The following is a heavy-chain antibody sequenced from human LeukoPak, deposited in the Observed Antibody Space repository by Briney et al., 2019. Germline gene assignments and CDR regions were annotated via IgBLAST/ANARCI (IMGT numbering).Heavy chain of an antibody. Sequence: QPGGSLRLSCAASGFTFSSYWMSWVRQAPGKGLEWVANIKQDGSEKYYVDSVKGRFTISRDNAKNSLYLQMNSLRAEDTAVYYCAGDYDGSGGSCYAYWGQGTLVTVSS. V-gene: IGHV3-7*01. CDR1: GFTFSSYW. CDR3: AGDYDGSGGSCYAY. CDR2: IKQDGSEK. J-gene: IGHJ4*02. D-gene: IGHD2-15*01.